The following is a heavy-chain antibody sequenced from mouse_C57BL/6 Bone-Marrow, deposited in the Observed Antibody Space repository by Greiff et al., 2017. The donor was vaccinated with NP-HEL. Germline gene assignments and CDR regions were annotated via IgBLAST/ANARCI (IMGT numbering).Heavy chain of an antibody. CDR1: GYTFTDYE. D-gene: IGHD2-1*01. CDR2: IDPETGGT. V-gene: IGHV1-15*01. J-gene: IGHJ3*01. Sequence: QVQLQQSGAELVRPGASVTLSCKASGYTFTDYEMHWVKQTPVHGLEWIGAIDPETGGTAYNQKFKGKAILTADKSSSTAYMELRSLTSEDSAVYYCTRLPYGNYPSWGQGTLVTVSA. CDR3: TRLPYGNYPS.